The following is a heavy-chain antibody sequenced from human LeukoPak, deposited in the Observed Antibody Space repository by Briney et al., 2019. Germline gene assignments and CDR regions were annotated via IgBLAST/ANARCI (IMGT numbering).Heavy chain of an antibody. Sequence: GGSLRLSCAVTGFTFNTYGMTWVRQAPGKGLEWVSGISGSDGSTHHADSVKGRFTISRDNSKNTLYLQMNSLRGEDTAVYYCAKNIGGLDYWGQGTLVTVSS. CDR1: GFTFNTYG. CDR2: ISGSDGST. CDR3: AKNIGGLDY. D-gene: IGHD3-10*01. J-gene: IGHJ4*02. V-gene: IGHV3-23*01.